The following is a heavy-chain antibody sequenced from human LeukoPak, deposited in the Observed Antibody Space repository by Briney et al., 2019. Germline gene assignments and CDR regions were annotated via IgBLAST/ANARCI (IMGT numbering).Heavy chain of an antibody. CDR3: ARHAFDFVTAYPDY. V-gene: IGHV5-51*01. CDR2: IYPGDSDT. D-gene: IGHD2-21*02. Sequence: GESLKISCKGSGYSFTSYWIGWVCQMPGKGLEWMGIIYPGDSDTRYSPSFQGQVTISADKAISTAYLQWSSLKASDTAMYYCARHAFDFVTAYPDYWGQGTLVTVSS. CDR1: GYSFTSYW. J-gene: IGHJ4*02.